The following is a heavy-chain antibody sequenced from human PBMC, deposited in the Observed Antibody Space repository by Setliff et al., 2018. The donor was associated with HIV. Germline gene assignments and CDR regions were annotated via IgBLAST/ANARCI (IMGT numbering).Heavy chain of an antibody. V-gene: IGHV1-8*01. CDR3: ARGKGVGGVIITGGLDV. CDR2: MNPKSGVS. CDR1: GPGFTNVD. D-gene: IGHD3-10*01. Sequence: ASVKVSCKASGPGFTNVDIHWLRRATGQGLEWMGWMNPKSGVSGYAEKFHGRVTMTRDTSISTAYMELSSLTSEDTAVYYCARGKGVGGVIITGGLDVWGKGTTVTVPQ. J-gene: IGHJ6*04.